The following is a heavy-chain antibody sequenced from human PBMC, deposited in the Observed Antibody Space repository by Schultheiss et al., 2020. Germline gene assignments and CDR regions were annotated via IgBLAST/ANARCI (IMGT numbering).Heavy chain of an antibody. J-gene: IGHJ4*02. CDR1: GFTFGDYA. D-gene: IGHD3-3*01. CDR2: ISGSGGST. Sequence: GGSLRLSCTASGFTFGDYAMSWFRQAPGKGLEWVSAISGSGGSTYYADSVKGRFTISRDNSRNTMFLQMNSLRAEDTAVYYCAKDASRGYDFCVYWGQGTLVNVSS. CDR3: AKDASRGYDFCVY. V-gene: IGHV3-23*01.